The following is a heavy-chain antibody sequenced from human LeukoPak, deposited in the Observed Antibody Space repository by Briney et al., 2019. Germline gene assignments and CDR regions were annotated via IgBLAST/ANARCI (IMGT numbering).Heavy chain of an antibody. CDR2: INWNGGST. J-gene: IGHJ3*02. CDR3: ARVPDYGDYGDAFDI. CDR1: GFTFSSYA. D-gene: IGHD4-17*01. Sequence: GGSLRLSCAASGFTFSSYAMSWVRQAPGKGLEWVSGINWNGGSTGYADSVKGRFTISRDNAKNSLYLQMNSLRAEDTALYYCARVPDYGDYGDAFDIWGQGTMVTVSS. V-gene: IGHV3-20*04.